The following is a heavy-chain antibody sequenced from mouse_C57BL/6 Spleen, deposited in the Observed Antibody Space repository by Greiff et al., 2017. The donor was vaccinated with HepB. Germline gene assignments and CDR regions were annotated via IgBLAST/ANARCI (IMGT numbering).Heavy chain of an antibody. CDR2: IYPRDGST. CDR3: ASYYYGRRGYFDV. J-gene: IGHJ1*03. CDR1: GYTFTSYD. D-gene: IGHD1-1*01. V-gene: IGHV1-85*01. Sequence: VQLQQSGPELVKPGASVKLSCKASGYTFTSYDINWVKQRPGQGLEWIGWIYPRDGSTKYNEKFKGKATLTVDTSSSTAYMELHSLTSEDSAVYFVASYYYGRRGYFDVWGTGTTVTVSS.